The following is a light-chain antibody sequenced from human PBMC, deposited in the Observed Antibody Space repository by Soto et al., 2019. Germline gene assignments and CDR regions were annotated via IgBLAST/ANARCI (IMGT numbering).Light chain of an antibody. V-gene: IGLV2-8*01. Sequence: QSALTQPPSASGSPGQSVTISCTGSRNDVGGHKFVSWYQHPPGKAPKLIIYEVTQRPSGVPHRFSGSKSDNTASLTVSGLQPEDEADYYCSSYGGNTNFVLFGGGTKLTVL. J-gene: IGLJ3*02. CDR3: SSYGGNTNFVL. CDR2: EVT. CDR1: RNDVGGHKF.